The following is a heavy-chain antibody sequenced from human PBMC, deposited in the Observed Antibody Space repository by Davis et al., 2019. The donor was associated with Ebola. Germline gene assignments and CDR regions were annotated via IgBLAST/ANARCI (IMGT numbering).Heavy chain of an antibody. V-gene: IGHV3-23*01. D-gene: IGHD3-16*01. Sequence: GESLKISCAASGFTFSSYAMSWVRQAPGKGLEWVSAISGSGGSTYYADSVKGRFTISRDNSKNTLYLQMNSLRAEDTAVYYCAKVRFGVPVRYFDYWGQGTLVTVSS. J-gene: IGHJ4*02. CDR1: GFTFSSYA. CDR2: ISGSGGST. CDR3: AKVRFGVPVRYFDY.